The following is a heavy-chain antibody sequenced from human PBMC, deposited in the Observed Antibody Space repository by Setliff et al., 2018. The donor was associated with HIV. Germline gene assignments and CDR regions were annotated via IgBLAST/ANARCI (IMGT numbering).Heavy chain of an antibody. CDR1: GYSFTYYA. V-gene: IGHV1-3*01. Sequence: ASVKVSCKASGYSFTYYATHWVRQAPGQRPEWMGWINAGNGNTRYSHKFQGRVTITRDTSASTAHMELSSLRSEDTAVYYCARDSRYGSGSYYTANSFDYWVPETLLVTVSS. J-gene: IGHJ4*03. D-gene: IGHD3-10*01. CDR2: INAGNGNT. CDR3: ARDSRYGSGSYYTANSFDY.